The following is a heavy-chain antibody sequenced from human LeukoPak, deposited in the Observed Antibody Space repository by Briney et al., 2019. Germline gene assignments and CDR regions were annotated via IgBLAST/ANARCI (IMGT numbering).Heavy chain of an antibody. CDR3: ARGSGGYRFDP. Sequence: SETLSLTCTVSGGSISSGGYYWSWIRQPPGKGLEWIGEINHSGSTNYNPSLKSRVTISADMSKTQFSLKLTSVTTADTAIYYCARGSGGYRFDPWGLGTLVTVSS. CDR1: GGSISSGGYY. V-gene: IGHV4-61*08. J-gene: IGHJ5*02. D-gene: IGHD3-10*01. CDR2: INHSGST.